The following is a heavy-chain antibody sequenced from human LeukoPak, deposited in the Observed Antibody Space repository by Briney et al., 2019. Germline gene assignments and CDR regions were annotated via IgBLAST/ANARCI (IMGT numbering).Heavy chain of an antibody. CDR3: ARDLSLCSGGSCYSGYYYGMDV. CDR1: GFTFSSYS. CDR2: ISSSSSTI. V-gene: IGHV3-48*04. Sequence: GGSLRLSCAASGFTFSSYSMNRVRQAPGKGLEWVSYISSSSSTIYYADSVKGRFTISRDNAKNSLYLQMNSLRAEDTAVYYCARDLSLCSGGSCYSGYYYGMDVWGQGTTVTVSS. J-gene: IGHJ6*02. D-gene: IGHD2-15*01.